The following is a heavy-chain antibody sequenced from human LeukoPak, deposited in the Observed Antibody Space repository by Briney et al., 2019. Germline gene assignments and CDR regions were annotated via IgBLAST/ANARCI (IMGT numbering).Heavy chain of an antibody. CDR3: ARHFNTIFGVVTPRYYYYMDV. V-gene: IGHV3-7*01. D-gene: IGHD3-3*01. CDR2: TNQDASEK. Sequence: GGSLRLSCVASGFSFSSNWMGWVRQAPGKGLEWLANTNQDASEKYYVDSVKGRFTISRDNAKNSLYLQMNSLRAEDTAVYYCARHFNTIFGVVTPRYYYYMDVWGKGTTVTVSS. CDR1: GFSFSSNW. J-gene: IGHJ6*03.